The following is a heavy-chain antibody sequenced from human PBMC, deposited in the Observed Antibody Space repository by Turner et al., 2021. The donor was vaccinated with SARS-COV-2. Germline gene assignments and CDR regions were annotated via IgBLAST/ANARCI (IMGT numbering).Heavy chain of an antibody. CDR2: IYDTGST. CDR3: VTRHGDYCADFDN. CDR1: GGSMSPSY. Sequence: QVQLQESGPGLVKPSETLSLTCTVSGGSMSPSYWSWSWIRQPPGKGLEWIGYIYDTGSTYYNPYLKISVTISVDRSKYQFSLKLGSVTAADTAVYYCVTRHGDYCADFDNWGQGTLVTVSS. D-gene: IGHD4-17*01. V-gene: IGHV4-59*08. J-gene: IGHJ4*02.